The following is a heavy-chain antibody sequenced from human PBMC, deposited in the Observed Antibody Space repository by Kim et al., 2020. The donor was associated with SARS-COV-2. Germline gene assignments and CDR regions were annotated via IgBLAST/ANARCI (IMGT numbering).Heavy chain of an antibody. CDR1: GYSFTGYY. V-gene: IGHV1-2*06. CDR3: ARERREIAAGGTFFDY. J-gene: IGHJ4*02. Sequence: ASVKVSCKTSGYSFTGYYMHWVRQAPGQGLEWMGRINPNSGDTNSAQKFQGRVTMTKDTSISTAYMELSRLIFDDTAVYYCARERREIAAGGTFFDYWGQGTVVTVSS. D-gene: IGHD6-13*01. CDR2: INPNSGDT.